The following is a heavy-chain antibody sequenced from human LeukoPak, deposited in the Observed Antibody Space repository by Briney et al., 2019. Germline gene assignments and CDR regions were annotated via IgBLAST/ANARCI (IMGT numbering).Heavy chain of an antibody. Sequence: GGSLRLSCSASGFTFSSYAMHWVRQAPGKGLEYVSAISSNGGSTYYADSVKGRFTISRDNSKNTLYLQMSSLRAEDTAVYYCVKSRVVVAANDAFDIWGQGTMVTISS. CDR3: VKSRVVVAANDAFDI. CDR2: ISSNGGST. CDR1: GFTFSSYA. V-gene: IGHV3-64D*06. D-gene: IGHD2-15*01. J-gene: IGHJ3*02.